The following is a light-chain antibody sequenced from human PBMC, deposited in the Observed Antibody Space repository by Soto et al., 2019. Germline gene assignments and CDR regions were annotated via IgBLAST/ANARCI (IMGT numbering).Light chain of an antibody. CDR3: SSYAGRTVYV. CDR1: SSDVGGYSF. CDR2: QVT. J-gene: IGLJ1*01. V-gene: IGLV2-8*01. Sequence: QSVLTQPPSASGSPGQSVTISCTGTSSDVGGYSFVSWYQQHPGKAPKLIIYQVTKRPPGVPDRFSGSKSGNTASLTVSGLQAEDEADYYCSSYAGRTVYVFGTGTKLTVL.